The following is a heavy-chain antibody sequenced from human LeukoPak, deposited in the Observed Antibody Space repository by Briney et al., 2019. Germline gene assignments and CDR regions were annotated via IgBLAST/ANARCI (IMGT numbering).Heavy chain of an antibody. Sequence: PSETLSLTCAVYGGSFSGYYWSWIRQPLGKGLEWIGEINHSGSTNYNPSLKSRVTISVDTSKNQFSLKLSSVTAADTAVYYCARVQGTSRINWFDPWGQGTLVTVSS. J-gene: IGHJ5*02. V-gene: IGHV4-34*01. CDR1: GGSFSGYY. CDR2: INHSGST. CDR3: ARVQGTSRINWFDP. D-gene: IGHD1-1*01.